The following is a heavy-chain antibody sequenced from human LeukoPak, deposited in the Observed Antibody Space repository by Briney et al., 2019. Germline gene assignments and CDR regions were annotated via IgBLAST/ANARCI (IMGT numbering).Heavy chain of an antibody. J-gene: IGHJ6*03. CDR3: ARDLAEPNYDSMTYYYYYYMDV. V-gene: IGHV4-59*01. Sequence: SETLSLTCTVSGGSISSCYWSWIRQPPGKGLEWIRYIYYSGSTNYNPSLKSRVTISVDTSKNQFSLKLSSVTAADTAVYYCARDLAEPNYDSMTYYYYYYMDVWGKGNTVTVSS. D-gene: IGHD3-3*01. CDR2: IYYSGST. CDR1: GGSISSCY.